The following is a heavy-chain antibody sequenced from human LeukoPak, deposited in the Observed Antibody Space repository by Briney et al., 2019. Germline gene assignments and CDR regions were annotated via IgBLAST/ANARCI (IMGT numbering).Heavy chain of an antibody. CDR1: GYSISSGYY. Sequence: PSETLSLTCTVSGYSISSGYYWGWIRQPPGKGLEWIGSIYHSGSTYYNPSLKSRVTISVDTSKNQFSLKLSSVTAADTAVYYCARSQQIHYDFWSGYQYYFDYWGQGTLVTVSS. V-gene: IGHV4-38-2*02. CDR3: ARSQQIHYDFWSGYQYYFDY. D-gene: IGHD3-3*01. J-gene: IGHJ4*02. CDR2: IYHSGST.